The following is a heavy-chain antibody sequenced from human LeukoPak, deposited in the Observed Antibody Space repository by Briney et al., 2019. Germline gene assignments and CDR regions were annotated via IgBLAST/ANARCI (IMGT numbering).Heavy chain of an antibody. CDR3: ARVFHDSSGYYPYYFDY. CDR1: GYTFTSYG. V-gene: IGHV1-18*01. Sequence: ASVTVSCKASGYTFTSYGISWVRQASRQGLEWMGWISAYNGNTNYAQKLQGRVTMTTDTSTSTAYMELRSLRSDDTAVYYCARVFHDSSGYYPYYFDYWGQGTLVTVSS. CDR2: ISAYNGNT. J-gene: IGHJ4*02. D-gene: IGHD3-22*01.